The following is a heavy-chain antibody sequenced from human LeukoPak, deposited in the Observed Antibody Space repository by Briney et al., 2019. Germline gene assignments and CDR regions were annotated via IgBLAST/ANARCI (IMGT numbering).Heavy chain of an antibody. CDR1: GYTFTSYD. D-gene: IGHD3-22*01. V-gene: IGHV1-8*01. CDR2: MNPNSGNT. J-gene: IGHJ4*02. Sequence: ASVKVSCKASGYTFTSYDINWVRQATGQGLEWMGWMNPNSGNTGYAQKLQGRVTMTTDTSTSTAYMELRSLRSDDTAVYYYARGRITMMAFFDYWGQGTLVTVSS. CDR3: ARGRITMMAFFDY.